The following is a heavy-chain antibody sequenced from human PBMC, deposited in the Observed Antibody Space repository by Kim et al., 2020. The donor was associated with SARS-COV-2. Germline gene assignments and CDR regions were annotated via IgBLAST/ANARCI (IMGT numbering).Heavy chain of an antibody. D-gene: IGHD2-2*01. CDR1: GGSISSSNW. CDR3: ASGCSSTSCYAPNSGYSDEGVDYFDY. V-gene: IGHV4-4*02. J-gene: IGHJ4*02. CDR2: IYHSGST. Sequence: SETLSLTCAVSGGSISSSNWWSWVRQPPGKGLEWIGEIYHSGSTNYNPSLKSRVTISVDKSKNQFSLKLSSVTAADTAVYYCASGCSSTSCYAPNSGYSDEGVDYFDYWGQGTLVTVSS.